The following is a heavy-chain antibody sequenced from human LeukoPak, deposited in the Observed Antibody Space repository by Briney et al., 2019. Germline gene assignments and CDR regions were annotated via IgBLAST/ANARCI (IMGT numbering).Heavy chain of an antibody. CDR3: ARLRISYGMDV. CDR2: IYTSGST. J-gene: IGHJ6*02. D-gene: IGHD1-14*01. Sequence: PSETLSLTCTVSGGSISSYYWSWIRQPPGKGLEWIGYIYTSGSTNYNPSLKSRVTISVDTSKNQFSLKLSSVTAADTAVYYCARLRISYGMDVWGQGTTVTVSS. CDR1: GGSISSYY. V-gene: IGHV4-4*08.